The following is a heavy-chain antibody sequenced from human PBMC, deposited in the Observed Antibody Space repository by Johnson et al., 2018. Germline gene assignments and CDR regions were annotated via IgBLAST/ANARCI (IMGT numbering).Heavy chain of an antibody. Sequence: QVQLVESGGGVVQPRRSLRLSCAASGFTFSSYGMHWVRQAPGKGLEWVAXXXXXXXXXXXXXXXXXXXXXPRNNSNGTRYPKMNSLRAEDTAVDYCARDCGGSVCYLFAFDSWGQGTMVTVS. V-gene: IGHV3-33*01. CDR2: XXXXXXXX. J-gene: IGHJ3*02. CDR3: ARDCGGSVCYLFAFDS. CDR1: GFTFSSYG. D-gene: IGHD2-8*02.